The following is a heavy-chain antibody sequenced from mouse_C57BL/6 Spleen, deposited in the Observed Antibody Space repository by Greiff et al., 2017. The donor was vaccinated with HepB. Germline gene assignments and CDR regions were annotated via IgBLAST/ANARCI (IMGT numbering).Heavy chain of an antibody. V-gene: IGHV3-6*01. Sequence: EVQLQHSGPGLVKPSQSLSLTCSVTGYSITSGYYWNWIRQFPGNKLEWMGYISYDGSNNYNPSLKNRISITRDTSKNQFFLKLNSVTTEDTATYYCARGWLAYWGQGTLVTVSA. CDR3: ARGWLAY. J-gene: IGHJ3*01. CDR2: ISYDGSN. CDR1: GYSITSGYY.